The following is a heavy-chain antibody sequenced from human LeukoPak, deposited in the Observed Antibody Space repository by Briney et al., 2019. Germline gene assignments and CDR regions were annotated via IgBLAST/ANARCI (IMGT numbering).Heavy chain of an antibody. Sequence: ASVKVSCKASGYTFTSYDINWVRQAPGQGVEWMGWMNPNSGNTDYGQKFQGRVAMTRNTSISTAYMELSSLRSEDTAVYYCARGPQIRWIYYYYGMDVWGQGTTVTVSS. CDR1: GYTFTSYD. CDR3: ARGPQIRWIYYYYGMDV. J-gene: IGHJ6*02. V-gene: IGHV1-8*01. D-gene: IGHD4-23*01. CDR2: MNPNSGNT.